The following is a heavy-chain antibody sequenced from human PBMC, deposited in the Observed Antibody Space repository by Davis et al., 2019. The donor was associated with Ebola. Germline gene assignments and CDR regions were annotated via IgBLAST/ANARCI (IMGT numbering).Heavy chain of an antibody. D-gene: IGHD2-21*01. V-gene: IGHV1-8*01. CDR1: AYTFSAYH. Sequence: AASVKVSCKASAYTFSAYHINWVPQDTGHGPERMGWMNPNSGNTGYAQKFQGRVTMTRENSMSTAYMELRSLRSEDTAVYFWARGGVAYSDLDYWGQGSLVAVSS. J-gene: IGHJ4*02. CDR3: ARGGVAYSDLDY. CDR2: MNPNSGNT.